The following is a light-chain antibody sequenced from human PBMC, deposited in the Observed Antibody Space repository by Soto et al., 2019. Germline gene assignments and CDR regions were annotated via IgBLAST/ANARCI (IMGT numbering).Light chain of an antibody. CDR3: QQYNNWPRT. V-gene: IGKV3-15*01. Sequence: EIVMTQSPATLSVSPGERATLSCRASQSVSSNLAWYQQKPGQAPRLLIYGASTRATGIPARFSGSGSGTKFTLTISSLQSEDFAVYSCQQYNNWPRTFGQGTKVEIK. CDR1: QSVSSN. CDR2: GAS. J-gene: IGKJ1*01.